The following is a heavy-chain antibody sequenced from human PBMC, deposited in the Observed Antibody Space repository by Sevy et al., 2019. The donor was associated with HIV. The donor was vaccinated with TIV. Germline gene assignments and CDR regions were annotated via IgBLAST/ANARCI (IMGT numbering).Heavy chain of an antibody. CDR2: IWNDGSNK. D-gene: IGHD3-22*01. J-gene: IGHJ4*02. CDR3: ARGGDFNDRSAKRDFDY. Sequence: GGSLRLSCAASGFTFSNYGMHWVRQAPGKGLEWVAVIWNDGSNKYYADSVKGRFTISRDNSKNTPYLQMNSLRVEDTAVYFCARGGDFNDRSAKRDFDYWGQVTLVTVSS. CDR1: GFTFSNYG. V-gene: IGHV3-33*01.